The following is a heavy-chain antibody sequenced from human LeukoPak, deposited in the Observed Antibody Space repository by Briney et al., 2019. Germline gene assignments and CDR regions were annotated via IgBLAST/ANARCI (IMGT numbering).Heavy chain of an antibody. CDR3: AKPYCTNCVCHIDY. CDR2: ISWNSGRI. Sequence: SGGSLRLSCAASGFTFHDYAMQWVRQASGKGVEWVSGISWNSGRIVYADSVKGRFTSSRDNAKKSLYPQMNSLRGEDTALYYCAKPYCTNCVCHIDYWGQGTLVTVSS. D-gene: IGHD2-8*01. V-gene: IGHV3-9*01. CDR1: GFTFHDYA. J-gene: IGHJ4*02.